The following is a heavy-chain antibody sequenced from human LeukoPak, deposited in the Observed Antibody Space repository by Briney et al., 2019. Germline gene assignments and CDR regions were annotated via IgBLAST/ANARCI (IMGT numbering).Heavy chain of an antibody. J-gene: IGHJ4*01. CDR2: ISDSGVNT. Sequence: GGSLRLSCAASGFTFSTYAMNWVRQPPGKGLEWVSRISDSGVNTYYADSVKGRFTISRDNSKNTVHLQMHSLRADDTAVYYCAKTPITGSYRFDAWGQEPWSPSPQ. CDR1: GFTFSTYA. D-gene: IGHD1-26*01. V-gene: IGHV3-23*01. CDR3: AKTPITGSYRFDA.